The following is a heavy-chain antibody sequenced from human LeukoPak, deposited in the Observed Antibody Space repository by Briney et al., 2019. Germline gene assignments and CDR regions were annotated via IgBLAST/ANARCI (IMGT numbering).Heavy chain of an antibody. CDR1: GFTLSSYA. J-gene: IGHJ4*02. CDR2: ISGSGGST. Sequence: GGSLRLSCAASGFTLSSYAMSWVRQAPGKGLEWVSAISGSGGSTYYADSVKGRFTISRDNSKNTLYLQMNSLRAEDTAVYYCAKPKSHCSSTSCYVGGFDYWGQGTLVTVSS. D-gene: IGHD2-2*01. V-gene: IGHV3-23*01. CDR3: AKPKSHCSSTSCYVGGFDY.